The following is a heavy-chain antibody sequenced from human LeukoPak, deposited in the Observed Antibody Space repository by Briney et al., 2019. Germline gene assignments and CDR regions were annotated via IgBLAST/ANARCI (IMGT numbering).Heavy chain of an antibody. Sequence: GASVKVSCKASGYTFTSYGISWVRQAPGQGLEWMGWISAYNGNTNYAQKLQGRVTMTTDTSTSTAYMELRSLRSDDTAVYYCASSRGTIFGVVIAPYYYYYMDVWGKGTTVTVSS. CDR2: ISAYNGNT. J-gene: IGHJ6*03. CDR3: ASSRGTIFGVVIAPYYYYYMDV. V-gene: IGHV1-18*01. CDR1: GYTFTSYG. D-gene: IGHD3-3*01.